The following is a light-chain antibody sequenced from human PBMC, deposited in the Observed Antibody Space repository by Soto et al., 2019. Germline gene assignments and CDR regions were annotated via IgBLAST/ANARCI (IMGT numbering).Light chain of an antibody. CDR1: QTISDN. CDR3: QQYNNWRT. J-gene: IGKJ1*01. V-gene: IGKV3-15*01. CDR2: GAS. Sequence: EIVLTQSPATLSVSPGESATLSCRTSQTISDNLAWYQQRPGQAPRLLIYGASTRATGVPARFSGGGSGTEFTLTISSLQSEDFAVYYCQQYNNWRTFGQGTKVEIK.